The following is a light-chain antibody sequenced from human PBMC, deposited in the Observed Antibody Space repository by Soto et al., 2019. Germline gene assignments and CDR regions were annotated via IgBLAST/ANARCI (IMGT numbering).Light chain of an antibody. V-gene: IGKV3-15*01. CDR3: QQYNNWWT. J-gene: IGKJ1*01. CDR1: QSVNSN. Sequence: EIVMTQSPATLSVSPGERATLSCRASQSVNSNLAWYQQKPGQAPRLLIYGVSTRATGIPARFSGSGSGTEFTLTISSLQSEDFAVYYCQQYNNWWTFGQGTKVEI. CDR2: GVS.